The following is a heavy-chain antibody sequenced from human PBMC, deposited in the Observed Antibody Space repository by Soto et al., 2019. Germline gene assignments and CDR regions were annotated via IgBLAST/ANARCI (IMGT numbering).Heavy chain of an antibody. CDR3: AREGIPEYDYVWGSYRPGVDC. J-gene: IGHJ4*02. CDR2: ISAYNGNT. Sequence: ASVKFSCKASGYTFTSYGISWVRQAPGQGLEWMGWISAYNGNTNYAQKLQGRVTMTTDTSTSTAYMELRSLRSDDTAVYYCAREGIPEYDYVWGSYRPGVDCWGQGTLVTVSS. CDR1: GYTFTSYG. V-gene: IGHV1-18*04. D-gene: IGHD3-16*02.